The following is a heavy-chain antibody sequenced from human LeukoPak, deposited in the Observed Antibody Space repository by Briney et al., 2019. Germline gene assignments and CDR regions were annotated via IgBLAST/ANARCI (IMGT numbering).Heavy chain of an antibody. J-gene: IGHJ4*02. CDR2: IYHSGST. Sequence: SETLSLTCAVSGGSISSGGYSWSWIRQPPGKGLEWIGYIYHSGSTYYNPSLKSRVTISVDRSKNQFSLKLSSVTAADTAVYYCARAYGSGWYYFDYWGQGTLVTVSS. D-gene: IGHD6-19*01. V-gene: IGHV4-30-2*01. CDR1: GGSISSGGYS. CDR3: ARAYGSGWYYFDY.